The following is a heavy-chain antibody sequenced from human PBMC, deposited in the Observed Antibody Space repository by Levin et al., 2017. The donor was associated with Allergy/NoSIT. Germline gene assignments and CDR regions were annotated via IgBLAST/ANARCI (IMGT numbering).Heavy chain of an antibody. J-gene: IGHJ4*02. D-gene: IGHD3-9*01. V-gene: IGHV3-33*01. CDR3: ARSHRLRYPLDY. CDR1: GFTFSSYG. CDR2: IWYDGSNK. Sequence: GGSLRLSCAASGFTFSSYGMHWVRQAPGKGLEWVAVIWYDGSNKYYADSVKGRFTISRDNSKNTLYLQMNSLRAEDTAVYYCARSHRLRYPLDYWGQGTLVTVSS.